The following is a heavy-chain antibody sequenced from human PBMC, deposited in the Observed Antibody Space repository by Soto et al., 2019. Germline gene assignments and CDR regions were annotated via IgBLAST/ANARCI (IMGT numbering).Heavy chain of an antibody. CDR2: ISSSSSTI. D-gene: IGHD1-26*01. CDR1: GFTFSSYS. V-gene: IGHV3-48*04. Sequence: GGSLRLSCAASGFTFSSYSMNWVRQAPGKGLEWVSYISSSSSTIYYADSVKGRFTISRDNAKNSLYLQMNSLRAEDTAVYYCARDFGENSGELYYYYYGMDVWGQGTTVTVSS. J-gene: IGHJ6*02. CDR3: ARDFGENSGELYYYYYGMDV.